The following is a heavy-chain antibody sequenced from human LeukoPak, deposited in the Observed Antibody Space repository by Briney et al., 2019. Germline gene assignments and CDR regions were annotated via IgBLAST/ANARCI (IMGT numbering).Heavy chain of an antibody. CDR2: IFISGGT. CDR3: ARNSYGHLNWFDP. CDR1: GDSITSGSYY. Sequence: SETLSLTCTVSGDSITSGSYYWSWIRQPAGKGLEWIGRIFISGGTNYNPSLRSRVTISVDTSKNQFSLKLSSVTAADTAVYYCARNSYGHLNWFDPWGQGTLVTVSS. J-gene: IGHJ5*02. D-gene: IGHD5-18*01. V-gene: IGHV4-61*02.